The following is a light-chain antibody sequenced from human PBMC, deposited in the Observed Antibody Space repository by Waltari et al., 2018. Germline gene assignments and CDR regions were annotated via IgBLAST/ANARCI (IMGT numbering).Light chain of an antibody. J-gene: IGKJ4*01. CDR2: GTS. CDR3: QQYDGSAVT. CDR1: PSVSRIS. Sequence: IVLTQSPDTLSLSPGERATLSCRANPSVSRISLAWYQQTPGQAHRLLVYGTSSRATGFPDRVSGSGSGTDFTLTISRLEPGDFAVDHCQQYDGSAVTFGGGTKVEIK. V-gene: IGKV3-20*01.